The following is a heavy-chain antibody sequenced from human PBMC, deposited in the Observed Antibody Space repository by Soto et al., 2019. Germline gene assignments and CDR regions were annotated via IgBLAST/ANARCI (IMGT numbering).Heavy chain of an antibody. V-gene: IGHV5-51*01. D-gene: IGHD3-10*01. CDR2: IYPGDSDT. CDR3: ARSGTVYYYGSGSYYKGSGYYNGMGV. J-gene: IGHJ6*04. CDR1: GYSFTSYW. Sequence: GESLKISCKGSGYSFTSYWIGWVRQMPGKGLEWMGIIYPGDSDTRYSPSFQGQVTISADKSISTAYLQWSSLKASDTAMYYCARSGTVYYYGSGSYYKGSGYYNGMGVCGKGTTVTVSS.